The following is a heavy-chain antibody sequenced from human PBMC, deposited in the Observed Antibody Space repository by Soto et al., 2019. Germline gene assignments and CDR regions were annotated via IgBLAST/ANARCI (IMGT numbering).Heavy chain of an antibody. Sequence: NPSETLSLTCAVYGGSFSGYYWSWIRQPPGKGLEWIGEINHSGSTNYNPSLKSRVTISVDTSKNQFSLKLSSVTAADTAVYYCAGDPQLGSIAVAGTKKFDYWGQGTLVTVSS. CDR1: GGSFSGYY. J-gene: IGHJ4*02. V-gene: IGHV4-34*01. CDR2: INHSGST. D-gene: IGHD6-19*01. CDR3: AGDPQLGSIAVAGTKKFDY.